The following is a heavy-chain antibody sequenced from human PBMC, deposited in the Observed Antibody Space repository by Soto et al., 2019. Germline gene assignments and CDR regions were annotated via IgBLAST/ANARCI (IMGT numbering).Heavy chain of an antibody. V-gene: IGHV4-39*02. D-gene: IGHD2-2*03. Sequence: QLQLQESGPRLVKPSETLSLTCTVSAGSISSGTYYWGWIRQPPVKGLQWIGSIYYSGNTYYSPSLKSRVTISVDTAKKQFSLKLSSVTAADTAVYYCARDGGYDESGYLDYWGQGTLVTVSS. CDR3: ARDGGYDESGYLDY. CDR2: IYYSGNT. CDR1: AGSISSGTYY. J-gene: IGHJ4*02.